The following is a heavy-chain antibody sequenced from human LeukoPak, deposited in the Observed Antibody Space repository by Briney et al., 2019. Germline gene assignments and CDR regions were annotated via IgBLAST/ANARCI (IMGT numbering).Heavy chain of an antibody. J-gene: IGHJ4*02. D-gene: IGHD6-13*01. CDR3: ARIPGHSSWSFDY. CDR2: INPNSGGT. CDR1: GYTFTGYY. Sequence: ASVKVSCKASGYTFTGYYMHWVRQAPGQGLEWMGWINPNSGGTNYAQKFQGWVTMTRDTSISTAYMELSRLRSDDTAMYYCARIPGHSSWSFDYWGQGTLVTVSS. V-gene: IGHV1-2*04.